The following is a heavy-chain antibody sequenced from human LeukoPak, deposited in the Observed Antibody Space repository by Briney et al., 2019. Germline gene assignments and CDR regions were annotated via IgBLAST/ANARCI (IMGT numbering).Heavy chain of an antibody. J-gene: IGHJ4*02. D-gene: IGHD3-9*01. Sequence: PGGSLRLSCAASGFTFSSYAMSRVGQAPGKGLEWVSVISGSAGSTYYADSVKGRFTISRDNSKNTLSLQMNSLRAEDTAVYYCAKNPTYDILTGYLDFWGQGTLVTVSS. V-gene: IGHV3-23*01. CDR2: ISGSAGST. CDR3: AKNPTYDILTGYLDF. CDR1: GFTFSSYA.